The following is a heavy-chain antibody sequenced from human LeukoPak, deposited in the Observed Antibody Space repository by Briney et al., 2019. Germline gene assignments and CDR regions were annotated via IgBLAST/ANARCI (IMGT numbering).Heavy chain of an antibody. Sequence: ASVKVSCKASGYTFTSYGISWVRQAPGQGLEWMGWFSAYNGNTNYAQKLQGRVTMTTDTSTSTAYMELRSLRSDDTAVYYCARVYSSSWYGWFDPWGQGTLVTVSS. CDR2: FSAYNGNT. CDR3: ARVYSSSWYGWFDP. CDR1: GYTFTSYG. J-gene: IGHJ5*02. V-gene: IGHV1-18*01. D-gene: IGHD6-13*01.